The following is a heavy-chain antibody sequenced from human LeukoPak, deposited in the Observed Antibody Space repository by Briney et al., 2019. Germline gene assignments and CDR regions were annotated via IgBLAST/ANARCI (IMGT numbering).Heavy chain of an antibody. Sequence: SETLSLTCTVSGGSISSHYWSWIRQPPGKGLEWIGYIYYSGSTNYNPSLKSRVTISVDTSKNQFSLKLSSVTAADTAVYYCATTTDYYDSSGYPPPFDYWGQGTLVTVSS. D-gene: IGHD3-22*01. CDR2: IYYSGST. CDR1: GGSISSHY. V-gene: IGHV4-59*11. J-gene: IGHJ4*02. CDR3: ATTTDYYDSSGYPPPFDY.